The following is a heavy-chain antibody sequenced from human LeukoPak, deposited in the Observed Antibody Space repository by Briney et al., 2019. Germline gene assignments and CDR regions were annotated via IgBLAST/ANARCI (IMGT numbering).Heavy chain of an antibody. V-gene: IGHV4-61*02. Sequence: PSETLSLTCSVSGGSISSGSYYWSWIRQPAGKGLEWIGRIYTSGSTNYNPSLKSRVTISVDTSKNQSSLKLGSVTAAATAVYXXAXDRPARHAXXXWGXGTMV. J-gene: IGHJ3*01. CDR1: GGSISSGSYY. CDR3: AXDRPARHAXXX. D-gene: IGHD6-6*01. CDR2: IYTSGST.